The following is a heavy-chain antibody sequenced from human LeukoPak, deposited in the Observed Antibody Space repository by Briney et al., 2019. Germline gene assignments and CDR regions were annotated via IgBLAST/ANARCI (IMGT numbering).Heavy chain of an antibody. CDR2: ISYDGSNK. Sequence: PGGSLRLSCAASGFTFSSYGMHWVRQAPGKGLEWVAVISYDGSNKYYADSVKGRFTISRDNSKNTLYLQMNSLRAEDTAVYYCAKLRGRGGDYVGAFDIWGQGTMVTVSS. J-gene: IGHJ3*02. D-gene: IGHD4-17*01. CDR3: AKLRGRGGDYVGAFDI. V-gene: IGHV3-30*18. CDR1: GFTFSSYG.